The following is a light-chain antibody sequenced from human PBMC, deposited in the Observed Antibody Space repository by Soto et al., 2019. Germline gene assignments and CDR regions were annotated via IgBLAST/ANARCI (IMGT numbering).Light chain of an antibody. J-gene: IGKJ3*01. CDR2: AAS. CDR1: QGISSD. V-gene: IGKV1-9*01. CDR3: QHLYSYPPA. Sequence: DIQVTQSPSSLSASVGDRVTITCRASQGISSDLAWYQQKPGKAPKLLIYAASTLQSGVPSRFSGSYSGTEFTLTVSSLQPEDFGTYYCQHLYSYPPAFGLGTKVEIK.